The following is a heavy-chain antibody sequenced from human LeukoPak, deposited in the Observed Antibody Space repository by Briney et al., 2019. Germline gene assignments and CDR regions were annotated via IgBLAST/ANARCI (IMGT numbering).Heavy chain of an antibody. CDR2: IKQDGSEK. CDR1: GFTFSSYW. V-gene: IGHV3-7*01. Sequence: PGGSLRLTCAASGFTFSSYWMSWVRQAPGKGLEWVANIKQDGSEKYYVDSVKGRFTISRDNAKNSLYLQMNSLRAEDTAVYYCARDAQGYDILTADYMDFWGKGTTVTISS. J-gene: IGHJ6*03. D-gene: IGHD3-9*01. CDR3: ARDAQGYDILTADYMDF.